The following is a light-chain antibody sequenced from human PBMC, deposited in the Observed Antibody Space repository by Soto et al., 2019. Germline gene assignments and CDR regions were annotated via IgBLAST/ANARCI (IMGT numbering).Light chain of an antibody. CDR1: QSISSW. Sequence: IQLALYTSTLSPSVEERVTICCRASQSISSWLAWYQQKPGKAPKLLIYDAPNLESGIPSRFSGSGSGTEFTLTISSLQPDDFATYYCQQYNSYPITFGQGTRLEIK. J-gene: IGKJ5*01. V-gene: IGKV1-5*01. CDR3: QQYNSYPIT. CDR2: DAP.